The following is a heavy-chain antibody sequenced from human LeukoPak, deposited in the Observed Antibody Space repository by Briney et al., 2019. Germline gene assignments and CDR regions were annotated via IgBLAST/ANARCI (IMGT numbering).Heavy chain of an antibody. CDR2: IWYGGSNN. CDR3: AKDRRHHSSSWDFDY. Sequence: PGGSLRLSCAASGFTFSSYGMHWVRQAPGKGLERVAVIWYGGSNNSYADSGMALFSISRDNSKSMLYLQMNSLRAEVTAVYYGAKDRRHHSSSWDFDYWGQGTLVTVSS. D-gene: IGHD6-13*01. CDR1: GFTFSSYG. J-gene: IGHJ4*02. V-gene: IGHV3-33*06.